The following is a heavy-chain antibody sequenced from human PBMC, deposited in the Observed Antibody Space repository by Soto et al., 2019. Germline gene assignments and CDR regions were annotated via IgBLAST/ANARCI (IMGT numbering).Heavy chain of an antibody. CDR3: ARSYDSSGYYYGDYYYYGMDV. CDR1: GGTFSSYA. J-gene: IGHJ6*02. CDR2: IIPIFGTA. Sequence: SVKVSCKASGGTFSSYAISWVRQAPGQGLEWMGGIIPIFGTANYAQKFQGRVTITADESTSTAYMELSSLRSEDTAAYYCARSYDSSGYYYGDYYYYGMDVWGQGTTVTVSS. D-gene: IGHD3-22*01. V-gene: IGHV1-69*13.